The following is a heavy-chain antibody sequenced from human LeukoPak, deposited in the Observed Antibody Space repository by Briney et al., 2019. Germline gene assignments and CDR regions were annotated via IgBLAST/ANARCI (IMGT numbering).Heavy chain of an antibody. CDR2: IIPILGIA. Sequence: SVTVSCKASGGTFSSYAISWVRQAPGQGLEWMGRIIPILGIANYAQKFQGRVTITADKSTSTAYMELSSLRSEDTAVYYCARSAYYYGSGSLAFERYNWFDPWGQGTLVTVSS. CDR3: ARSAYYYGSGSLAFERYNWFDP. D-gene: IGHD3-10*01. J-gene: IGHJ5*02. V-gene: IGHV1-69*04. CDR1: GGTFSSYA.